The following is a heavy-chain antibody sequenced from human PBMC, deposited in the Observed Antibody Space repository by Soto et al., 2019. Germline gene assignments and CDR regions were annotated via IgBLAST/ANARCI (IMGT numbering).Heavy chain of an antibody. CDR3: ARMVADSSGWYFDY. J-gene: IGHJ4*02. CDR2: IDWDDDK. Sequence: SGPTLVNPIETLALTCTVSGFSLSNARMCVSWIRQPPGKALEWLALIDWDDDKYYSTSLKTRLTISKDTSKNQVVLTMTNMDPVDTATYYCARMVADSSGWYFDYWGQGTLVTVSS. V-gene: IGHV2-70*01. D-gene: IGHD6-19*01. CDR1: GFSLSNARMC.